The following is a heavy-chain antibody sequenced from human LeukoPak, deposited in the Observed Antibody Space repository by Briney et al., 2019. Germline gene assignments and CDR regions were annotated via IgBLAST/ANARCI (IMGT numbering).Heavy chain of an antibody. J-gene: IGHJ5*02. CDR3: AKLAASETGEGS. CDR2: INPSGDST. Sequence: ASVKVSCKASGYTFTSNHIHCVRQAPGQGLEWMGVINPSGDSTSYAQRFQGRVTMTRDTSTSTVYMELSSLRSEDTAIYYCAKLAASETGEGSWGQGTLVTVSS. CDR1: GYTFTSNH. V-gene: IGHV1-46*01. D-gene: IGHD6-13*01.